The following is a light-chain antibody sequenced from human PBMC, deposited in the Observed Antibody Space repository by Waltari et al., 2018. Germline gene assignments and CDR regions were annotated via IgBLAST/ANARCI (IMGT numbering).Light chain of an antibody. CDR3: TAWDESLVGRL. J-gene: IGLJ2*01. Sequence: SVLTHPPSTSGTPGQTVTISCSGSGSNIGSNVVTWYQQVPGPAPKLLTYSNNQRPSGVPDRFSGSKSATSASLAISGLQSEDEADYYCTAWDESLVGRLFGGGTKLTVL. V-gene: IGLV1-44*01. CDR2: SNN. CDR1: GSNIGSNV.